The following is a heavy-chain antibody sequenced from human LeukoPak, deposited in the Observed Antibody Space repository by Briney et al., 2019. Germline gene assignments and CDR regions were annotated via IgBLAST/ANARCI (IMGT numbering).Heavy chain of an antibody. D-gene: IGHD5-18*01. CDR1: GGSISRYY. CDR3: ARGRKYSYGYRVNELGSGYFDN. J-gene: IGHJ4*02. V-gene: IGHV4-59*01. Sequence: SGALSLTCTGSGGSISRYYWSWIRQPPGKGVEGIGYIYYSGSTNYNPSLKSPVTISVDTSKNQFPLKLSSVTAADTAVYYCARGRKYSYGYRVNELGSGYFDNWGQGTLVTVSS. CDR2: IYYSGST.